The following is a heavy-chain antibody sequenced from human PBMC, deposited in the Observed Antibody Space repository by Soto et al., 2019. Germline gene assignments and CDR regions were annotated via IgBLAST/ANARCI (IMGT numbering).Heavy chain of an antibody. D-gene: IGHD3-16*01. V-gene: IGHV3-23*01. Sequence: GGSLRLSCAGTGFNFGGYAMSWVRQAPGKGLEWVSTLSGDGSRAYYADSVRGRFTVSRDNSKSTLYLRMDSLRADDTAIYYCAKRGGYAISFYDSWGQGTLVTVSS. CDR2: LSGDGSRA. CDR3: AKRGGYAISFYDS. J-gene: IGHJ4*02. CDR1: GFNFGGYA.